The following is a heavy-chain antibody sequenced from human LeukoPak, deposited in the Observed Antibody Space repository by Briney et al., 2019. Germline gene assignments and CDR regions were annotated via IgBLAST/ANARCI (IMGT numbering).Heavy chain of an antibody. CDR2: IYYSGSP. CDR1: GGSISSGGSY. V-gene: IGHV4-31*03. J-gene: IGHJ5*02. D-gene: IGHD4-23*01. Sequence: SGTLSLPCTVSGGSISSGGSYWSWIRQHPGQGLEWIGYIYYSGSPYYNPSLKSRVTISVDTSKNQFSLKLSSVTAADTAVYYCARGSTTVVTVSWFDPWGQGTLVTVSS. CDR3: ARGSTTVVTVSWFDP.